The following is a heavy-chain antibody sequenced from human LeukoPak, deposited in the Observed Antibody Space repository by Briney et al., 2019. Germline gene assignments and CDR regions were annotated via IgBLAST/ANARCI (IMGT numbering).Heavy chain of an antibody. J-gene: IGHJ4*02. CDR1: GGSISNYY. D-gene: IGHD5-24*01. V-gene: IGHV4-4*07. CDR2: IYTSGST. CDR3: ARDAWDGYNAYYFDC. Sequence: SETLSLTCTVSGGSISNYYWSWIRQPAGKGLEWIGRIYTSGSTNYNPSLKSRATMSVDTSKKQFSLKLSSVTAADTAVYYCARDAWDGYNAYYFDCWGQGTLVTVSS.